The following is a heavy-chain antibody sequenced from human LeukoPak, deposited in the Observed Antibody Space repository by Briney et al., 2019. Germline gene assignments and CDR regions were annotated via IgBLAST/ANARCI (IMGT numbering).Heavy chain of an antibody. Sequence: ASVKVSCKASGYTFSGYYMHWVRQAPGQGPESMGWINSNSGARNYAPKFQGRVTFSRDNSISAAYMELSSLRSDDTAIYYCARGRGGVTTGFDHWGQGTLVTVS. CDR2: INSNSGAR. CDR1: GYTFSGYY. J-gene: IGHJ4*02. V-gene: IGHV1-2*02. D-gene: IGHD4-17*01. CDR3: ARGRGGVTTGFDH.